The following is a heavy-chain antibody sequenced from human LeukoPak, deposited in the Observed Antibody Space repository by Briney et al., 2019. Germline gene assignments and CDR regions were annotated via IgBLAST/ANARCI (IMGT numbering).Heavy chain of an antibody. CDR3: ARGYSSSWYFRWFDP. Sequence: SQTLSLTCTVSGGSISSGDYYWSWIRQPPGKGLEWIGYIYYSGSTNYNPSLKSRVTISVDTSKNQFSLKLSSVTAADTAVYYCARGYSSSWYFRWFDPWGQGTLVTVSS. V-gene: IGHV4-61*08. D-gene: IGHD6-13*01. J-gene: IGHJ5*02. CDR2: IYYSGST. CDR1: GGSISSGDYY.